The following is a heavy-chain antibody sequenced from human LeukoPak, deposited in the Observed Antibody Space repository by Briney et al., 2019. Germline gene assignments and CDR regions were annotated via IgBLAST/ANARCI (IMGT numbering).Heavy chain of an antibody. CDR2: IYSGGTT. J-gene: IGHJ3*02. Sequence: GGSLRLSCAASGFTVSSNYITWVRQAPGKGLEWVSAIYSGGTTYYADSVKGRFTISRDNSKNTLYLQMNSLRAEDTAVYYCAKDPRATMDAFDIWGQGTMVTVSS. CDR3: AKDPRATMDAFDI. D-gene: IGHD1-26*01. CDR1: GFTVSSNY. V-gene: IGHV3-53*01.